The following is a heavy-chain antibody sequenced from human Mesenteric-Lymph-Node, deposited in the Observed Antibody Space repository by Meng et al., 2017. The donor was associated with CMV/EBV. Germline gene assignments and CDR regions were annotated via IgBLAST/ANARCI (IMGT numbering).Heavy chain of an antibody. D-gene: IGHD2/OR15-2a*01. CDR2: ISLGGDTT. Sequence: GESLKISCAVSEFTFSSYAMNWVRQAPGKGLEWVSGISLGGDTTYYIDSVKGRFTISRDNSKHTLHLQMNSLRAEDTAVYYCAKDTQNTVRWMDVWGEGTTVTVSS. V-gene: IGHV3-23*01. CDR1: EFTFSSYA. CDR3: AKDTQNTVRWMDV. J-gene: IGHJ6*04.